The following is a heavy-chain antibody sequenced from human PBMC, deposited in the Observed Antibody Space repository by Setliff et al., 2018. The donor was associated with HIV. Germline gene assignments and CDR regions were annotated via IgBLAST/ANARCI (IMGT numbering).Heavy chain of an antibody. V-gene: IGHV1-8*01. D-gene: IGHD7-27*01. CDR3: ARGSGDVGDY. Sequence: ASVKVSCKTSGYLFTSHDINWVRQATGQGLEWLGWMNPINGDTGYAQEFQDRVTLTRDTSIDTAYMELRSLRSEDTAVYYCARGSGDVGDYWGQGSLVTVSS. CDR1: GYLFTSHD. CDR2: MNPINGDT. J-gene: IGHJ4*02.